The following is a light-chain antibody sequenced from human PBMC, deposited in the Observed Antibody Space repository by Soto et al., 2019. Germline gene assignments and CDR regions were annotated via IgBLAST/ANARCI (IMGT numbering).Light chain of an antibody. Sequence: EIVFPQSPAPPSFSPGERATPSCMSSQSVADNLAWFQQKPGQGPRLLIYGASTRATGIPARFSGSGSETDFTLTVSSLRSEDSAVYYCQQYNYWPITFGQGTRLEIK. J-gene: IGKJ5*01. CDR2: GAS. V-gene: IGKV3-15*01. CDR3: QQYNYWPIT. CDR1: QSVADN.